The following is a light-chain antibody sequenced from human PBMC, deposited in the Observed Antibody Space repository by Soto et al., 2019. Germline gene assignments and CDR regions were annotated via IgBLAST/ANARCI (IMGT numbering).Light chain of an antibody. Sequence: DIQMTQSPSTLSASVGDRVTITCRPSQSITMWLAWYQQKPGKAPKVLIYKASSLESGVPSRFSGSGSGTELTLTISSLQPDDSATYYCQQYHSYPRTFGQGTKLEIK. CDR3: QQYHSYPRT. V-gene: IGKV1-5*03. CDR2: KAS. CDR1: QSITMW. J-gene: IGKJ2*02.